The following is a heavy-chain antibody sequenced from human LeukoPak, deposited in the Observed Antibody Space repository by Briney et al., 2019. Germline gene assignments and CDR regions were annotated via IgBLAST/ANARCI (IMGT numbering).Heavy chain of an antibody. CDR1: GFTFSSYA. D-gene: IGHD3-22*01. J-gene: IGHJ4*02. Sequence: GGSLRLSCAASGFTFSSYAMTWVRQAPGKGLEWVSVISGGGYTTYYADSVKGRFTISRDNSKNTLYLQMNSLRAEDTAVYYCAKGTITMIVDWGQGTLVTVSS. CDR3: AKGTITMIVD. CDR2: ISGGGYTT. V-gene: IGHV3-23*01.